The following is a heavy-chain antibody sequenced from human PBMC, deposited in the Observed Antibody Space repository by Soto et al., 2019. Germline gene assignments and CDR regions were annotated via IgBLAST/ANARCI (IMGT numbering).Heavy chain of an antibody. CDR1: GFTFSNYW. Sequence: EVQLVESGGGLLQPGGSLRLSCAASGFTFSNYWMNWVRQAPGKGLVWVSRINSDGCTTNYADSVKGRFTISRDNAKNTLHLHMNSLRAHDTAVYYCARIDFWSGMDVWGQGTTVTVSS. CDR3: ARIDFWSGMDV. D-gene: IGHD3-3*01. J-gene: IGHJ6*02. V-gene: IGHV3-74*01. CDR2: INSDGCTT.